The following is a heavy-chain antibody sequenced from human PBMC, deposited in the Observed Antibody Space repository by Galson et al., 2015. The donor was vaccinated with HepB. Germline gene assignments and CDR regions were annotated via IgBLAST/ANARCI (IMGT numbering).Heavy chain of an antibody. Sequence: SLRLSCAASGFLDSRNYFSWVRQAPGKGPEWVSVIYTTGETYYAGETYYADAVKGRFTVSRDNSQNTVYLQMNSLRVEDTAVYYCASSSGHEGGGYHRPVDDWGQGTLVTVSS. D-gene: IGHD3-3*01. CDR2: IY. CDR3: ASSSGHEGGGYHRPVDD. CDR1: GFLDSRNY. V-gene: IGHV3-66*01. J-gene: IGHJ4*02.